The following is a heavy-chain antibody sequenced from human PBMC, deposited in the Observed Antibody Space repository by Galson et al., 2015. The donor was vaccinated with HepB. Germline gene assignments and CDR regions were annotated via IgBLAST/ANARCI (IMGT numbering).Heavy chain of an antibody. J-gene: IGHJ4*02. V-gene: IGHV1-69*13. CDR2: IIPIFGTA. CDR1: GGTFSSYA. D-gene: IGHD6-13*01. CDR3: ARSGIAAAGVFDY. Sequence: SVKVSCKASGGTFSSYAISWVRQAPGQGLEWMGGIIPIFGTANYAQKFQGRVTITADESTSTAYMELSSLRSEDTAVYYCARSGIAAAGVFDYWGQGTLVTVSS.